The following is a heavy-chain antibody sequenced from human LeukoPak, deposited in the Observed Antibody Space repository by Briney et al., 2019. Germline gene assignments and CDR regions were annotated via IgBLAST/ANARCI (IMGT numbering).Heavy chain of an antibody. Sequence: PSETLSLTCAVSGGSFRNHYWSWIRQPPGKGLEWIGEINHRESTNYNPSLKSRVTISVDTSKNQFSLKLNSVTAADTAVYYCAREFYDRSGYYFVPFDYWGQGTLVTVPS. CDR2: INHREST. D-gene: IGHD3-22*01. CDR1: GGSFRNHY. CDR3: AREFYDRSGYYFVPFDY. V-gene: IGHV4-34*01. J-gene: IGHJ4*02.